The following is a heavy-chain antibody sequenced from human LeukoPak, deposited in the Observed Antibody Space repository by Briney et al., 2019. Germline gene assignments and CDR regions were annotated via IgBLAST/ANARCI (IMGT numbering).Heavy chain of an antibody. V-gene: IGHV3-48*01. CDR3: ARELWPSASFVY. J-gene: IGHJ4*02. Sequence: XGLEXXSYISSSSSTIYYADSVKGRFTISRDNAKNSLYLQMNSLRAEDTAVYYCARELWPSASFVYWGQGTLVTVSS. CDR2: ISSSSSTI. D-gene: IGHD5-18*01.